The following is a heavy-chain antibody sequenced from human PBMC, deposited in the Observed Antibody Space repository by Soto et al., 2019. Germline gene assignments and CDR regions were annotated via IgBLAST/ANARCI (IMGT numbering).Heavy chain of an antibody. CDR2: INPSGGST. Sequence: GASVKVSCKASGYTFTSYYMHWVRQAPGQGLEWMGIINPSGGSTSYAQKFQGGVTMTRDTSTSTVYMELSSLRSEDTAVYYCATTPSYDFWSGYYSYYYYGMDVWGQGTTVTVSS. CDR1: GYTFTSYY. J-gene: IGHJ6*02. CDR3: ATTPSYDFWSGYYSYYYYGMDV. D-gene: IGHD3-3*01. V-gene: IGHV1-46*01.